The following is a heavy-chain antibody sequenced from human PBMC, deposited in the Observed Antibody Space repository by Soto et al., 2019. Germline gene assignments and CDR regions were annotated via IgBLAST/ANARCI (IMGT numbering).Heavy chain of an antibody. CDR1: GASVGSGSFY. CDR2: VFSSGST. D-gene: IGHD3-22*01. Sequence: SETLSLTCTVSGASVGSGSFYWSWIRQPPGKGLEWIGYVFSSGSTNYNPSLKSRVTISIDTSKNQFSLKLISVTAADTAVYYCARVSTYYFDSSGSYTSDYWGQGTLVTVSS. V-gene: IGHV4-61*01. J-gene: IGHJ4*02. CDR3: ARVSTYYFDSSGSYTSDY.